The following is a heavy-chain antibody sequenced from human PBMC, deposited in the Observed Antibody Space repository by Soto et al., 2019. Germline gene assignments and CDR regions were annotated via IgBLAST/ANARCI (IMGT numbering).Heavy chain of an antibody. D-gene: IGHD2-21*02. J-gene: IGHJ4*02. CDR3: ARDQGDG. Sequence: GSLRLSCAASGFSFSSYGMHWVRQAPGKGLEWLAVIWYDGSDKYYADSVKGRFTISRDNSKNTLYLQMNSLRAEDTAVYYCARDQGDGWGQGTLVTVSS. CDR2: IWYDGSDK. CDR1: GFSFSSYG. V-gene: IGHV3-33*01.